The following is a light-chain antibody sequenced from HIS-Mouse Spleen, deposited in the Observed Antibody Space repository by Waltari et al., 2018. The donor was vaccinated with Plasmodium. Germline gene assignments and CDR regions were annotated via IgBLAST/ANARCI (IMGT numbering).Light chain of an antibody. CDR3: QAWDSSTAYVV. Sequence: SYELTQPPSVSVSPGQTASITCSGDNLGDKYACWYQQKPGQSPVLVIYRDSKRPSGIPERFSGSNSGNTATLTISGTQAMDEADYYCQAWDSSTAYVVFGGGTKLTVL. CDR2: RDS. CDR1: NLGDKY. J-gene: IGLJ2*01. V-gene: IGLV3-1*01.